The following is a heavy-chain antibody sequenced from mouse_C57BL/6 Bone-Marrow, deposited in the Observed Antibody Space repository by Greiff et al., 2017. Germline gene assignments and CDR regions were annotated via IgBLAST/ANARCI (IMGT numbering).Heavy chain of an antibody. V-gene: IGHV2-9-1*01. Sequence: VQLVESGPGLVAPSQRLSITCTVSGFSFTSYAISWVRQPPGKGLEWLGVIWTGGGTNYKSALKTRLSIWKENSKSQVFLKMNSRQTDDTARYYCARNHGFAYWGQGTLVTVSA. CDR2: IWTGGGT. CDR3: ARNHGFAY. J-gene: IGHJ3*01. CDR1: GFSFTSYA.